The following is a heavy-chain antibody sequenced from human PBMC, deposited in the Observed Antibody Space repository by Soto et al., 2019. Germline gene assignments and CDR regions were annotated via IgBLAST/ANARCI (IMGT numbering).Heavy chain of an antibody. CDR3: AKGYSNSGAVFDP. Sequence: EVQLLESGGGLVQPGGSLRLSCAASGFTFSSYAMSWVRQAPGKGLEWVSSIFGNGVSTYYADSVKGRFTVSRDNSKNTLYLQMNSLRAEDTAVYYCAKGYSNSGAVFDPWGQGTLVTVSS. CDR1: GFTFSSYA. V-gene: IGHV3-23*01. J-gene: IGHJ5*02. CDR2: IFGNGVST. D-gene: IGHD2-21*01.